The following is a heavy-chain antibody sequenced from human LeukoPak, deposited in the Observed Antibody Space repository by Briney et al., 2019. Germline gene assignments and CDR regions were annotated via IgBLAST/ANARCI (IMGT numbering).Heavy chain of an antibody. CDR1: GFSFSDYD. Sequence: GGSLRLSCVASGFSFSDYDMYWVRQAAGRGLEWVSALGTNGDAYYLGSVRGRFTISRENVKNSLYLQMNSLGVEDTAVYYCAREWRGIASHYHGMDVWGQGTTVTVSS. J-gene: IGHJ6*02. V-gene: IGHV3-13*01. CDR3: AREWRGIASHYHGMDV. D-gene: IGHD6-6*01. CDR2: LGTNGDA.